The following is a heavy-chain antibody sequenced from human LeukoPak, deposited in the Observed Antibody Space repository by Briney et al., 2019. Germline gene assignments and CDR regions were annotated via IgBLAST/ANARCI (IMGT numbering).Heavy chain of an antibody. Sequence: PSETLSLTCTVSGGSISNNNYYWGWIRQPPGKGLEWIASIYYSGCAYYNQSLNSLLTISVITSKNQFSLKLSSVTAADTAVYYYARQRGQQWLVGFGGVYYYMDVWGKGTTVTVSS. V-gene: IGHV4-39*01. CDR2: IYYSGCA. CDR1: GGSISNNNYY. CDR3: ARQRGQQWLVGFGGVYYYMDV. D-gene: IGHD6-19*01. J-gene: IGHJ6*03.